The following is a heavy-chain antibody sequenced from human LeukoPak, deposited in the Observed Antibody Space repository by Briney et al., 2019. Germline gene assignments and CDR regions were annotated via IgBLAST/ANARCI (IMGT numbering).Heavy chain of an antibody. D-gene: IGHD3-16*01. V-gene: IGHV4-61*02. CDR1: GGSILGGYFY. CDR3: ARSHGGSFGAPGWGFDP. J-gene: IGHJ5*02. CDR2: VDASGST. Sequence: SETLSLTCTVSGGSILGGYFYWSWVRQPAGKGLEWIGRVDASGSTNYNPSLRSRVIISVDTSKNQFSLKLSSVTAADTAVYYCARSHGGSFGAPGWGFDPWGQGTLVTVSS.